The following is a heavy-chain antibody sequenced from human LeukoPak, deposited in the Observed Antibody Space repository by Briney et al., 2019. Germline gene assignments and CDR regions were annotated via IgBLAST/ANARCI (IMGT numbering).Heavy chain of an antibody. Sequence: PSETLSLTCTVSGGSISSGSYYWRWIRQPAGKGLEWIGRIYTSGSTNYNPSLKSRVTISVDTSKNQFSLKLSSVTAADTAVYYCARGRVSGSYRHAFDYWGQGTLVTVSS. CDR3: ARGRVSGSYRHAFDY. V-gene: IGHV4-61*02. CDR1: GGSISSGSYY. J-gene: IGHJ4*02. CDR2: IYTSGST. D-gene: IGHD1-26*01.